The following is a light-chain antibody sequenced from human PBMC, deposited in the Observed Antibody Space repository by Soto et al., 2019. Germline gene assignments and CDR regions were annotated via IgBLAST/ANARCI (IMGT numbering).Light chain of an antibody. CDR2: GAS. V-gene: IGKV3-20*01. J-gene: IGKJ1*01. Sequence: EIVLTQSPGTLSLSPGEGATLSCRASQSISASYLTWYQQKPGQAPRLLIYGASIRATGVPDRFSGSGSGTDFTLTISSLQPEDFATYFCQKLNAYPPWTFGQGTKVDIK. CDR3: QKLNAYPPWT. CDR1: QSISASY.